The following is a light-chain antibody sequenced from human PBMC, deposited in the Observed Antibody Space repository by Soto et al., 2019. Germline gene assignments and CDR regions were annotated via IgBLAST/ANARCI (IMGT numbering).Light chain of an antibody. CDR3: QQYNNYPRM. CDR2: DAS. CDR1: ESIRTW. J-gene: IGKJ1*01. Sequence: DIQMTQSPSTLSASIGDRVTITCRASESIRTWLAWYQHKPGKAPKFLIYDASSLESGVPSRFSGSGSGTEFTLTISNLQPDDFATYFCQQYNNYPRMFGQGTKVEIK. V-gene: IGKV1-5*01.